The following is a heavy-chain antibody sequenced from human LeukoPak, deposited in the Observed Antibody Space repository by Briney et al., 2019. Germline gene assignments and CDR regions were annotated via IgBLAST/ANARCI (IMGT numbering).Heavy chain of an antibody. CDR2: IRSDGSKK. Sequence: PGGSLRLSCAASGFTFSSYGMHWVRQAPGKGLEWVAFIRSDGSKKYYADSVKGRFTISRDNSKNTLYLQMNSLRAEDTAVYYCAKGPLPRIDYWGQGTLVTVSS. CDR3: AKGPLPRIDY. V-gene: IGHV3-30*02. CDR1: GFTFSSYG. J-gene: IGHJ4*02.